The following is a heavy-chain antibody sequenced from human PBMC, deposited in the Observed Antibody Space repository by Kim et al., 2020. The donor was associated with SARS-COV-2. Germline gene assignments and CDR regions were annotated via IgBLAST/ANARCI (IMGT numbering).Heavy chain of an antibody. D-gene: IGHD5-12*01. V-gene: IGHV3-74*01. Sequence: AGSVTGRFTISRDNARNTPYLQLNSLRAEDTAIYYCARDPRDGYNAPPDYWGQGTVVTVSS. CDR3: ARDPRDGYNAPPDY. J-gene: IGHJ4*02.